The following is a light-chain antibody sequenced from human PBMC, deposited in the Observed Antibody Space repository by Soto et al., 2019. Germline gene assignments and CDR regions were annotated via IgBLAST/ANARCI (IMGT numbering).Light chain of an antibody. Sequence: PGERATLSCRASQRVGSSYLAWYQQKPGQAPRLLIYGASSKAPGIPDRFSGSGSETDFTLTISRLEPEDFAVYFCQQYGSSPQTFGQGTKVEIK. CDR3: QQYGSSPQT. CDR2: GAS. CDR1: QRVGSSY. V-gene: IGKV3-20*01. J-gene: IGKJ1*01.